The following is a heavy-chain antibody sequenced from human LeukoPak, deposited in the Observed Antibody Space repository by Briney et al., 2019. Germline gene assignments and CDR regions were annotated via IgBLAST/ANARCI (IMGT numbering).Heavy chain of an antibody. J-gene: IGHJ4*02. CDR1: GGSISSSSYY. CDR3: ARSIRDGYNFDY. V-gene: IGHV4-39*07. D-gene: IGHD5-24*01. CDR2: IYYSGST. Sequence: SETLSLTCTVSGGSISSSSYYWGWIRQPPGKGLEWIGSIYYSGSTNYNPSLKSRVTISVDTSKNQFSLKLSSVTAADTAVYYCARSIRDGYNFDYWGQGTLVTVSS.